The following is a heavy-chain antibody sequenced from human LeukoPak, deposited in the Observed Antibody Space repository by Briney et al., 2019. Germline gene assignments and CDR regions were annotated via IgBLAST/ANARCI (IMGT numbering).Heavy chain of an antibody. CDR3: ARGSGSFSGGFDY. D-gene: IGHD1-26*01. CDR1: GFTFSSYG. V-gene: IGHV3-33*01. Sequence: PGRSLRLSCAASGFTFSSYGMHWVRQTPGKGLEWVAIIWSDGSNKYYADSVKGRFTISRDNSKNTLYLQMNSLRAEDTAVYYCARGSGSFSGGFDYWGQGTLVTASS. CDR2: IWSDGSNK. J-gene: IGHJ4*02.